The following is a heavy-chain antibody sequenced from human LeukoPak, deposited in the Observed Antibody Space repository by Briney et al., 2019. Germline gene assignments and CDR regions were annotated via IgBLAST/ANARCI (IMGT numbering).Heavy chain of an antibody. J-gene: IGHJ3*02. Sequence: SQRLSLTCTVSGGSISSGGYYWSWSRQHPGKGLEWIGYIYYSGSTYYNPSLKSRVTISVDTSKNQFSLKLSSVTAADTAVYYCARYLGEINEAFDIWGQGTMVTVSS. CDR1: GGSISSGGYY. CDR3: ARYLGEINEAFDI. CDR2: IYYSGST. V-gene: IGHV4-31*03. D-gene: IGHD3-16*01.